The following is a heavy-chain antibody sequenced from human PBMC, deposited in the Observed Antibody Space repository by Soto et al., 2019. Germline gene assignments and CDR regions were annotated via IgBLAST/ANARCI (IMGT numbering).Heavy chain of an antibody. D-gene: IGHD6-13*01. CDR1: GFTFSSYA. CDR3: AKEIAAAGTWGWFDP. V-gene: IGHV3-30-3*01. Sequence: GGSLRLSCAASGFTFSSYAMHWVRQAPGKGLEWVAVISYDGSNKYYADSVKGRFTISRDNSKNTLYLQMNSLRAEDTAVYYCAKEIAAAGTWGWFDPWGQGTLVTVSS. CDR2: ISYDGSNK. J-gene: IGHJ5*02.